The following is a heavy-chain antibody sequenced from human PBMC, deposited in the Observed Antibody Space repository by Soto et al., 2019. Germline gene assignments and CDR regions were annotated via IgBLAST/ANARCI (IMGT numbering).Heavy chain of an antibody. CDR1: GFTFSRFW. Sequence: LRLSCAASGFTFSRFWMHWVRQAPGKGLVWVAHIHSDGSSTSYADFVKGRFTISRDNAKNTVYLQMNSLRAEDTAMYYCIRDFGEVGSTAAFDIWGHGTVVTVSS. CDR3: IRDFGEVGSTAAFDI. CDR2: IHSDGSST. V-gene: IGHV3-74*01. D-gene: IGHD1-26*01. J-gene: IGHJ3*02.